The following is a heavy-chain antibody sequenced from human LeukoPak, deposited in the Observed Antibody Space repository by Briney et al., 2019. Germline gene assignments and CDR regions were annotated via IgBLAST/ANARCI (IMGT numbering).Heavy chain of an antibody. J-gene: IGHJ4*02. D-gene: IGHD3-22*01. CDR1: GGSFSGYY. Sequence: PSETLSLTCAVYGGSFSGYYWSWIRQPPGKGLEWIGEINHSGSTNYNPSLKSRVTISADTSKNQFSLKLSSVTAADTAVYYCARASITMIVVVFDYWGQGTLVTVSS. V-gene: IGHV4-34*01. CDR2: INHSGST. CDR3: ARASITMIVVVFDY.